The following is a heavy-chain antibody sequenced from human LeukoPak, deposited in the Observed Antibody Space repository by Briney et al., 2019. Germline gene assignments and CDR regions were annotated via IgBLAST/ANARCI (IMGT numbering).Heavy chain of an antibody. CDR3: ARGRGLAPYYYGSGSLDY. J-gene: IGHJ4*02. V-gene: IGHV4-34*01. D-gene: IGHD3-10*01. CDR1: GGSFSGYY. Sequence: PSETLSLTCAVYGGSFSGYYWSWIRQPPGKGLEWIGEINHSGSTNYNPSLKSRVTISVDTSKNQFSLKLSSVTAADTAVYYCARGRGLAPYYYGSGSLDYWGQGTLVTVSS. CDR2: INHSGST.